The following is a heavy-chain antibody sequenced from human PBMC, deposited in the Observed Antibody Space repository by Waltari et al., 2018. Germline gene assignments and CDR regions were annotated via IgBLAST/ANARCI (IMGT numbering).Heavy chain of an antibody. Sequence: QVQLQESGQGLVKPSGTLSLTCAVSGDSISGNYWWSWVRQSPEKGLEWIGQVYHSAKTHYNPSLQSRVTISVDKPKNQFSLNLNSVTAADTAVYYCAGDRAIGLFFDYWGRGPLVTVSS. J-gene: IGHJ4*02. CDR1: GDSISGNYW. CDR2: VYHSAKT. D-gene: IGHD2-2*01. CDR3: AGDRAIGLFFDY. V-gene: IGHV4-4*02.